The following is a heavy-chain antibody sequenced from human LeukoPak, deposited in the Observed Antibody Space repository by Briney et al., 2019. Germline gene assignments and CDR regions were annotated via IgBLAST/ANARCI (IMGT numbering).Heavy chain of an antibody. J-gene: IGHJ4*02. Sequence: PGGSLRLSCAASGFIFSTYSMNWVRQAPGKGLEWVSSISSSTSYIYYADSVKGRFTISRDNAKNSLYLQMNSLRPEDTAVYYCARENSESYYQFDCWGQGTLVTVSS. D-gene: IGHD1-26*01. V-gene: IGHV3-21*01. CDR2: ISSSTSYI. CDR1: GFIFSTYS. CDR3: ARENSESYYQFDC.